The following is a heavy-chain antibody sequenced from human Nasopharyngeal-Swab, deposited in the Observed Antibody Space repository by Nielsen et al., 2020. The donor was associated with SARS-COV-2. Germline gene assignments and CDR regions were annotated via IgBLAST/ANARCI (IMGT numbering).Heavy chain of an antibody. D-gene: IGHD4-17*01. V-gene: IGHV4-31*03. J-gene: IGHJ6*03. CDR2: IYYSGST. CDR1: GGSISSGGYY. Sequence: SETLSLTCTVSGGSISSGGYYWSWIRQHPGKGLEWIGYIYYSGSTYYNPSLKSRVTISVDTSKNQFSLRLSSVTAADTAVYYCARRTTTVYYYYYMDVWGNGTTVTVSS. CDR3: ARRTTTVYYYYYMDV.